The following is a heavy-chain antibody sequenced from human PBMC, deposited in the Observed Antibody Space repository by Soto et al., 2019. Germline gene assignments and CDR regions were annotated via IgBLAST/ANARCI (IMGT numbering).Heavy chain of an antibody. CDR2: TYYRSKWYN. J-gene: IGHJ5*02. Sequence: SQTLSLTCAISGDSVSSNSAAWNWIRQSPSRGLEWLGRTYYRSKWYNDYAVSVKSRININPDTSKNQFSLQLNSVTPEDMAVYYCARAPVPPKYSSSWYNWFDPWGQGTLVTVSS. V-gene: IGHV6-1*01. CDR1: GDSVSSNSAA. CDR3: ARAPVPPKYSSSWYNWFDP. D-gene: IGHD6-13*01.